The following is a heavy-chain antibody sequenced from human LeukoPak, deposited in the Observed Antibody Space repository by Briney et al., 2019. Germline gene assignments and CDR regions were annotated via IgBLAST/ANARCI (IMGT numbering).Heavy chain of an antibody. CDR3: AREDCSSTSCYRANDY. V-gene: IGHV3-23*01. CDR1: GFTFTSYA. D-gene: IGHD2-2*01. Sequence: GGSLRLSCVVSGFTFTSYAMSWVRQAPGKGLEWVSYISAGDDSTHYAGSVKGRFTISRDKSKNTLYLQMNSLRAEDTAVYYCAREDCSSTSCYRANDYWGQGTLVTVSS. CDR2: ISAGDDST. J-gene: IGHJ4*02.